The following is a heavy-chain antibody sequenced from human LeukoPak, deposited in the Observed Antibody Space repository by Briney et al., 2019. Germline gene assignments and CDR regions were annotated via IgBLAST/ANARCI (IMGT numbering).Heavy chain of an antibody. CDR1: GNSFTSYW. V-gene: IGHV5-51*01. CDR3: ARQGHGSSARLDY. CDR2: IYPADSDT. J-gene: IGHJ4*02. Sequence: GESLKISCKGSGNSFTSYWHGWGRQLPGKGLEWMGIIYPADSDTRYRTFFQGQVTISADQSIRPAYLQWTSLKAADTAVYYCARQGHGSSARLDYWGQGTLVTVSS. D-gene: IGHD6-6*01.